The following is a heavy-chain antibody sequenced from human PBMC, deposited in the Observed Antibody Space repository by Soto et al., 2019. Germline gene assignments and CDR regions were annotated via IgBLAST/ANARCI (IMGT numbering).Heavy chain of an antibody. Sequence: QVQLQQWGAGLVKPSETLSLSCAVYGQSFSGHSWAWIRQPPGKGLEWIGEINESGSTDYNPSLKSRVTISTDTAKNQFSLKLSSVSAADTAAYFCARGSGIVALPGELEDVKYEYWGQGTLVNVSS. CDR3: ARGSGIVALPGELEDVKYEY. CDR2: INESGST. V-gene: IGHV4-34*01. D-gene: IGHD1-1*01. CDR1: GQSFSGHS. J-gene: IGHJ4*02.